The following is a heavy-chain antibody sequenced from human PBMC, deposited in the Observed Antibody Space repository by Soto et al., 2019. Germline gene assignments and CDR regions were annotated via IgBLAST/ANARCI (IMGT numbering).Heavy chain of an antibody. CDR1: GFTFSSYS. CDR2: ISYGGSNK. J-gene: IGHJ4*02. Sequence: GGSLRLSCAASGFTFSSYSMHWVRQAPGKGLEWVAVISYGGSNKYYADSVKGRFTISRDNSKNTLYLQMNSLRAEDTAVYYCAKDRYSSSFDYWGQGTLVTVSS. CDR3: AKDRYSSSFDY. V-gene: IGHV3-30*18. D-gene: IGHD6-6*01.